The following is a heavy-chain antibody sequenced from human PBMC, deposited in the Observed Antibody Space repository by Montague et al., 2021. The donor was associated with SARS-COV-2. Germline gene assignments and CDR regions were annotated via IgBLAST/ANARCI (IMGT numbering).Heavy chain of an antibody. Sequence: SETLSLTCTVSGGSITSYYWGWIRQPPGKGLEYIGYIYYSGSTNYNPSLKSRVTMSVDTSKNQFSLKPSSVTAADTAVYYCARGDGHYYGSGTYPYYWGQGTLVTVSS. CDR3: ARGDGHYYGSGTYPYY. J-gene: IGHJ4*02. V-gene: IGHV4-59*01. CDR2: IYYSGST. D-gene: IGHD3-10*01. CDR1: GGSITSYY.